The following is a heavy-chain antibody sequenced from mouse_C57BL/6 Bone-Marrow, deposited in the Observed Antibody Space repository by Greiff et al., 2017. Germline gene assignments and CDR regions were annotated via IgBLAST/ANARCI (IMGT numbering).Heavy chain of an antibody. Sequence: VQLQQPGAELVKPGASVKMSCKASGYTFTSYWITWVKQRPGQGLEWIGDIYPGSGSTNYNEKFKSKATLTVDTSSSTAYMQLSSLTSEDSAVYYCARGREPYYGYDDYFDYWGQGTTLTVSS. D-gene: IGHD2-9*01. V-gene: IGHV1-55*01. CDR1: GYTFTSYW. CDR2: IYPGSGST. J-gene: IGHJ2*01. CDR3: ARGREPYYGYDDYFDY.